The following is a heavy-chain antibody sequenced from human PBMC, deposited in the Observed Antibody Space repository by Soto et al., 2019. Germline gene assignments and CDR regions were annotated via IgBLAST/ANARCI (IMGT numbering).Heavy chain of an antibody. CDR3: ARYTAMVQYYFDY. Sequence: QLQLQESGSGLVKPSQTLSLTCAVSGGSISSGGYSWSWIRQPPGKGLEWIGYIYHSGSTYYNPSPTSRVTISVDRSKNQFSLKLNSVTAADTAVYYGARYTAMVQYYFDYWGQGTLVTVSS. D-gene: IGHD5-18*01. J-gene: IGHJ4*02. CDR1: GGSISSGGYS. V-gene: IGHV4-30-2*01. CDR2: IYHSGST.